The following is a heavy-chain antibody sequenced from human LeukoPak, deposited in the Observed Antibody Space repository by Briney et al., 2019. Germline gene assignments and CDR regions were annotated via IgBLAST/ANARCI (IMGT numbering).Heavy chain of an antibody. V-gene: IGHV1-18*01. J-gene: IGHJ4*02. CDR1: GYTFTSYG. CDR3: AREGDYSSSWYGIDY. CDR2: ISAYNGNT. D-gene: IGHD6-13*01. Sequence: ASVKVSCKASGYTFTSYGISWVRQAPGQGLEWMGWISAYNGNTNYAQKFQGRVTMTRDTSISTAYMELSRLRSDDTAVYYCAREGDYSSSWYGIDYWGQGTLVTVSS.